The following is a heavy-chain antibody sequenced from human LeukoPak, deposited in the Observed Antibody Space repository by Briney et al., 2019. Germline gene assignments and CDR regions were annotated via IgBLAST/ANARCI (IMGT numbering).Heavy chain of an antibody. Sequence: SGGSLRLSCAASGFTFSNAWMRWVRQAPGKGLEWVGRIKSKTEGGTTDYAAPVKGRFTISRDDSKNTLYLQMNSLKTEDTAVYYCTALRYWFDPWGQGTLVTVSS. D-gene: IGHD3-16*02. V-gene: IGHV3-15*01. CDR3: TALRYWFDP. J-gene: IGHJ5*02. CDR2: IKSKTEGGTT. CDR1: GFTFSNAW.